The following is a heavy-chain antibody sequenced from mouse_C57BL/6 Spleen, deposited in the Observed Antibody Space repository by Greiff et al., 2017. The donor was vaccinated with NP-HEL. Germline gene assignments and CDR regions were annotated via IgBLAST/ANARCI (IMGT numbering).Heavy chain of an antibody. CDR1: GYAFSSSW. Sequence: QVQLQQSGPELVKPGASVKISCKASGYAFSSSWMNWVKQRPGKGLEWIGRIYPGDGDTNYNGKFKGKATLTADKSSSTAYMQLSSLTSEDSAVYFCARCGYYGGAMDYWGQGTSVTVSS. J-gene: IGHJ4*01. CDR2: IYPGDGDT. CDR3: ARCGYYGGAMDY. V-gene: IGHV1-82*01. D-gene: IGHD1-1*01.